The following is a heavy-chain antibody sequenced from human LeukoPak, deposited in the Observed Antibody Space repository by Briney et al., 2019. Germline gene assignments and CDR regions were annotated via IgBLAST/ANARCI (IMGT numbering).Heavy chain of an antibody. V-gene: IGHV3-11*01. J-gene: IGHJ4*02. D-gene: IGHD3-9*01. CDR3: ARYISYYDLLTGYLGGALDY. CDR2: ISGSGSTI. CDR1: GFTFSDYY. Sequence: EGSLRLSCAASGFTFSDYYMSWIRQAPGKGLEWVSYISGSGSTIYYADSVKGRFTISRDNAKNSLYLQMNSPRAEDTAVYYCARYISYYDLLTGYLGGALDYWGQGTLVTVSS.